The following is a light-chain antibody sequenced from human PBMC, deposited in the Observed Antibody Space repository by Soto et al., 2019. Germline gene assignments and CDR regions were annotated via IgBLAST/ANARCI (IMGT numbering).Light chain of an antibody. CDR1: QNIRRY. Sequence: DIQMTQSPSSLSASVGDTVTITCRASQNIRRYLKWHQQKPGEAPRVLISDFSTLQSGVPSRFGGSGSGTDFTLTISNLQPEDSATYYCQQSYTIPLTFAGGTKVEIK. J-gene: IGKJ4*01. CDR2: DFS. CDR3: QQSYTIPLT. V-gene: IGKV1-39*01.